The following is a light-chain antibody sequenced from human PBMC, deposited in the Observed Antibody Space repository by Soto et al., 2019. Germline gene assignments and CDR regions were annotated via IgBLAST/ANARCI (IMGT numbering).Light chain of an antibody. CDR3: CSYERISTSYV. CDR1: SSNVGGYNY. Sequence: QSALTQPRSVSGSPGQSVTISCTGTSSNVGGYNYVSWYQQHPGKVPKLLIYDVSKRPSGVPDRFSGSKSGNTASLTISGLQAEDEADYYCCSYERISTSYVFATGTKVTVL. J-gene: IGLJ1*01. CDR2: DVS. V-gene: IGLV2-11*01.